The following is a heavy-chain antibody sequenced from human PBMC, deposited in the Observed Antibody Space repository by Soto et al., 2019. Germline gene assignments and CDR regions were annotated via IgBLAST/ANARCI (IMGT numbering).Heavy chain of an antibody. CDR2: IYDTGST. D-gene: IGHD1-26*01. CDR3: ARQMGATTDFDY. CDR1: GGSISSYY. J-gene: IGHJ4*02. Sequence: PSETLSLTCTVSGGSISSYYWSWIRQPPGKGLEWIGYIYDTGSTNYNPSLKSRVTISVDTSKNHFSLKLSSVTAADTAVYYCARQMGATTDFDYWGQGTLVTVS. V-gene: IGHV4-59*08.